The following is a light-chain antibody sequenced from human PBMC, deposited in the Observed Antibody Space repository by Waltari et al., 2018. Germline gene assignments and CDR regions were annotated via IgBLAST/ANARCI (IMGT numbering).Light chain of an antibody. V-gene: IGLV1-40*01. CDR2: GNT. J-gene: IGLJ1*01. Sequence: QPVLRQPPSVSGAPGQRVPLSCLGTDPTPGVGAALHWYQKLPGSAPQLVLFGNTKRPSGVPGRFSGSKTGNSASLAIAGLQAEDEAEYYCQSYDSSLSGDVFGPGTTVSVL. CDR1: DPTPGVGAA. CDR3: QSYDSSLSGDV.